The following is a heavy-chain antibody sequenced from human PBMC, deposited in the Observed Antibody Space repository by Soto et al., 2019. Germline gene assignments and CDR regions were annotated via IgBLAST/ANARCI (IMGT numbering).Heavy chain of an antibody. V-gene: IGHV1-69*12. J-gene: IGHJ4*02. CDR1: GGTFSTYA. CDR3: ASGIQLWLRRINNGYSG. Sequence: QVQLVQSGAEVKKPESSVKVSCKAPGGTFSTYAISWVRQAPGQGLEWMGGVIPMFGTANYAQRFQDRVTITADESTNTGYMELSSLSSGDTAVYFCASGIQLWLRRINNGYSGWGQGTLVTVSS. CDR2: VIPMFGTA. D-gene: IGHD5-18*01.